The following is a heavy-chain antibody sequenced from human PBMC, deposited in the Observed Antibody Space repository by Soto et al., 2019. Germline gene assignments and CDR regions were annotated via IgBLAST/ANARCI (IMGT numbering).Heavy chain of an antibody. CDR3: ARGAAAGYFGDY. Sequence: SETLSLTCTVSGGSISSGDYYWSWIRQPPGKGLEWIGYTYYSGSTCYNPSLKSRVTISVDTSKNQFSLKLSSVTAADTAVYYCARGAAAGYFGDYWGQGTLVTVSS. D-gene: IGHD6-13*01. CDR1: GGSISSGDYY. V-gene: IGHV4-30-4*01. CDR2: TYYSGST. J-gene: IGHJ4*02.